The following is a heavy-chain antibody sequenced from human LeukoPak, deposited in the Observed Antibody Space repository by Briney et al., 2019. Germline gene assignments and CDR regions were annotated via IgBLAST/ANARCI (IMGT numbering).Heavy chain of an antibody. CDR2: IYYSGST. CDR3: ARGFYYYDSSPFDY. J-gene: IGHJ4*02. Sequence: SETLSLTCTVSGGSISSGDYYWSWIRQHPGKGLEWIGYIYYSGSTYYNPSLKSRVTISVDTSKNQFSLKLSSVTAADTAVYYCARGFYYYDSSPFDYWGQGTLVTVSS. V-gene: IGHV4-31*03. CDR1: GGSISSGDYY. D-gene: IGHD3-22*01.